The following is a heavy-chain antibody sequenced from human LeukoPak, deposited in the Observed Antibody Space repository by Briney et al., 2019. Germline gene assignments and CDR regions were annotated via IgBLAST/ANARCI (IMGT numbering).Heavy chain of an antibody. CDR1: GFTFSSYW. Sequence: PGGSLRLSCAASGFTFSSYWMHWVRQAPGKGLVWVSRINTDGSSTSYADSVKGRFTISRDNAKNTLYVQMNSLRAEDTAVYYCAREHYGDLYFDYWGQGTLVTVSS. CDR3: AREHYGDLYFDY. J-gene: IGHJ4*02. V-gene: IGHV3-74*01. D-gene: IGHD4-17*01. CDR2: INTDGSST.